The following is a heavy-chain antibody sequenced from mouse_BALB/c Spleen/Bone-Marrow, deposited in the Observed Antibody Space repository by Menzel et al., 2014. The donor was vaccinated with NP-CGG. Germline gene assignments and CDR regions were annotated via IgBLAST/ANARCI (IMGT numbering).Heavy chain of an antibody. CDR3: ARWARDYAKDS. CDR2: ISYSGRT. D-gene: IGHD3-1*01. CDR1: GYSITSDYA. J-gene: IGHJ4*01. Sequence: EVQLHQSGPGLVKPSQSLSLACTVTGYSITSDYAWNWIRQFPGNKLEWMGYISYSGRTNFKPSLKSRISITRDTSKNQFFLQLNSVTTEDTATYYCARWARDYAKDSWGQGPSVTASS. V-gene: IGHV3-2*02.